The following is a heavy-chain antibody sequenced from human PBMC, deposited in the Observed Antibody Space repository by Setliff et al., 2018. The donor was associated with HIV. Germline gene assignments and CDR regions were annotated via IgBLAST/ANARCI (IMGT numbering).Heavy chain of an antibody. Sequence: ASVKVSCKASGYTFTSYGISWVRQAPGQGLEWMGWISAFNGNTNYAQKLQGRVTMTTETSTSTAYMELRSLRSDDTAVYYCARGRISVEAAPLGWFDPWGQGTLVTVSS. CDR3: ARGRISVEAAPLGWFDP. D-gene: IGHD6-6*01. J-gene: IGHJ5*02. V-gene: IGHV1-18*01. CDR2: ISAFNGNT. CDR1: GYTFTSYG.